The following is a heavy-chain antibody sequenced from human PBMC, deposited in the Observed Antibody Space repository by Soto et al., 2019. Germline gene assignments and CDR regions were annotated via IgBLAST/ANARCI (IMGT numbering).Heavy chain of an antibody. V-gene: IGHV3-30-3*01. D-gene: IGHD3-9*01. CDR2: ISFDGNII. Sequence: GGSLRLSCAASEFSFSPYAMHWIRQAPGKGLEWVAVISFDGNIIHYADSVKGRFIISRDNSKNTLYLQMHSLSGEDTAVYYCARTFDTITYYFDYWGQGTLVTVSS. CDR3: ARTFDTITYYFDY. J-gene: IGHJ4*02. CDR1: EFSFSPYA.